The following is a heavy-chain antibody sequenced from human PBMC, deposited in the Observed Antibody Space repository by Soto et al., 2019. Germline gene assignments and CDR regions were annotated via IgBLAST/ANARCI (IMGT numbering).Heavy chain of an antibody. D-gene: IGHD3-9*01. J-gene: IGHJ5*02. CDR3: AHATYDILTGYYSRWFDP. CDR2: IYWDDDK. CDR1: GFSLSTSGVG. V-gene: IGHV2-5*02. Sequence: SGPTLVNPTQTLTLTCTFSGFSLSTSGVGVGWIRQPPGKALEWLALIYWDDDKRYSPSLKSRLTITKDTSKNQVVLTMTNMDPVDTATYYCAHATYDILTGYYSRWFDPWGQGTLVTVSS.